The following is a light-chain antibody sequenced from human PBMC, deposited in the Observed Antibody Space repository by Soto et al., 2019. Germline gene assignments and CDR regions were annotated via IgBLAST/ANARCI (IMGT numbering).Light chain of an antibody. Sequence: QSALTQPPSASGSPGQSVTISCTGTSGDVGGYNYVSWYQQHPGKAPKLMIYEVSKRPSGVPARFSGSKSGNTASLTVSGLQAEDEADYYCSSYAGSNNPYVFGAGTKLTVL. CDR1: SGDVGGYNY. J-gene: IGLJ1*01. CDR3: SSYAGSNNPYV. CDR2: EVS. V-gene: IGLV2-8*01.